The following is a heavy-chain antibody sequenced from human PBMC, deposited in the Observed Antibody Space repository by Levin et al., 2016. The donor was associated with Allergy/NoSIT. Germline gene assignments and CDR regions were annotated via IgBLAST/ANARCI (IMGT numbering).Heavy chain of an antibody. J-gene: IGHJ5*02. CDR2: TSYNGGTQ. CDR1: GFSFNDYA. Sequence: GESLKISCAASGFSFNDYAMHWVRQPPGKGLDWVALTSYNGGTQYYGDSVKGRFTISRDNSKNTVYLQMDSLRPDDTAVYYCAKPSAFGLLPPLESWGQGTLVSVSS. V-gene: IGHV3-30*04. D-gene: IGHD3-10*01. CDR3: AKPSAFGLLPPLES.